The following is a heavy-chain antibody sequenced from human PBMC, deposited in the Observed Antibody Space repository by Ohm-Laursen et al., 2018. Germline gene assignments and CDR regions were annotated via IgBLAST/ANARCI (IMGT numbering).Heavy chain of an antibody. D-gene: IGHD4-17*01. V-gene: IGHV1-69*04. CDR1: GGTFSSYA. J-gene: IGHJ5*02. CDR3: ARDRRVTTFDP. Sequence: ASVKVSCKASGGTFSSYAISWVRQAPGQGLEWMGRIIPILGIANYAQKFQGRVTITADKSTSTAYMELSSLRSDDTAVYYCARDRRVTTFDPWGQGTLVTISS. CDR2: IIPILGIA.